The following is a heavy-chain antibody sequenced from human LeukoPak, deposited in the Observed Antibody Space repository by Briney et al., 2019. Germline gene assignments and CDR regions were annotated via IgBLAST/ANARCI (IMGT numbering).Heavy chain of an antibody. Sequence: SETLSLTCTVSGGSISNYYWSWVRQPPGKGLEWIGYIYYSGSTYYNPSLKSRVTISIDTSKNQFSLKLSSVTAADTAVYYCARRGSGWYFDYWGQGTLVTVSS. D-gene: IGHD6-19*01. CDR2: IYYSGST. CDR1: GGSISNYY. J-gene: IGHJ4*02. V-gene: IGHV4-59*12. CDR3: ARRGSGWYFDY.